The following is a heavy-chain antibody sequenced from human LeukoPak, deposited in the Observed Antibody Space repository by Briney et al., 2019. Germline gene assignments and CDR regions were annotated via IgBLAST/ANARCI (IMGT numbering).Heavy chain of an antibody. D-gene: IGHD3-22*01. J-gene: IGHJ4*02. CDR3: ARNFYASSGYYLDDFYFDF. Sequence: PSETLSLTCTVSGASIISDTCYWGWIRQPPGKGLEWIGSIYYSGSTYYSPSLKSRVTMSVDTSTNQFSLKLISVTAADTALYYCARNFYASSGYYLDDFYFDFWGQGTLVTVSS. V-gene: IGHV4-39*07. CDR1: GASIISDTCY. CDR2: IYYSGST.